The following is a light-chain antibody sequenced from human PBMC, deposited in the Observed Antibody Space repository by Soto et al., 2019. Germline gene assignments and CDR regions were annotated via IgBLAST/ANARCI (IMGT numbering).Light chain of an antibody. V-gene: IGKV1-5*01. CDR3: QQYNSYSRT. CDR2: DAS. CDR1: QSISSW. J-gene: IGKJ1*01. Sequence: DIHITKSPSTLSAYIGDRVTITCRASQSISSWLAWYQQKPGKAPKLLIYDASSLESGVPSRFSGSGSGTEFTLTISSLQPDDFATYYCQQYNSYSRTFGQGTNVDIK.